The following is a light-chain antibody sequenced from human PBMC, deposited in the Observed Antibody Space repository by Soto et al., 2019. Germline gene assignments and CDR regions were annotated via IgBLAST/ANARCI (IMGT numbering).Light chain of an antibody. J-gene: IGLJ7*01. CDR2: KNN. Sequence: QSVLTQPPSASGTPGQRVTISCSGSSSNIGNFYVYWYQQLPGTAPKLLIYKNNQRPLGVPDRXSGSKSGTSASLAISGLRSEDEADYYCAAWDDSLSGPGVFGGGTQLTVL. V-gene: IGLV1-47*01. CDR1: SSNIGNFY. CDR3: AAWDDSLSGPGV.